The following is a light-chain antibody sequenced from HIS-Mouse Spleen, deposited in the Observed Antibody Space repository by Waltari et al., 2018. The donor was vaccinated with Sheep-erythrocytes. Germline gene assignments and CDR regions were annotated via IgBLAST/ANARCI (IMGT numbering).Light chain of an antibody. CDR1: SSDAGSYNL. CDR2: EGS. V-gene: IGLV2-23*01. Sequence: QSALTQPASVSGSPGQSITISCTGTSSDAGSYNLVSWYQQHPGKPPKLMIYEGSKRPSGVSNRFSGSKSGNTASLTISGLQAEDEADYYCCSYAGSSTPWVFGGGTKLTVL. J-gene: IGLJ3*02. CDR3: CSYAGSSTPWV.